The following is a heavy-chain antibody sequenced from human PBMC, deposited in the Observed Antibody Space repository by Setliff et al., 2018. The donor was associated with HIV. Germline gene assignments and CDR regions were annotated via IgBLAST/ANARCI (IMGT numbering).Heavy chain of an antibody. V-gene: IGHV4-59*03. CDR1: GFTFSTYA. J-gene: IGHJ4*02. CDR2: IHYTGIS. D-gene: IGHD1-26*01. Sequence: ESLKISCAASGFTFSTYAMSWVRQAPGRGLEWIGNIHYTGISDINPSLKRRATISLDRPKIQFSLKLSSVTAADTAIYYCATYWGGEGGRGYWGQGTLVTVSS. CDR3: ATYWGGEGGRGY.